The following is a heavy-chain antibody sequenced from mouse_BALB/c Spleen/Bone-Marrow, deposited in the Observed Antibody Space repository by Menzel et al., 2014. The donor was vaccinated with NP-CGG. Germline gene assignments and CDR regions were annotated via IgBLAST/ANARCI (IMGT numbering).Heavy chain of an antibody. CDR2: ISSGSSTI. V-gene: IGHV5-17*02. CDR1: GFTFSSFG. CDR3: TRGGNWDDFDS. J-gene: IGHJ2*01. Sequence: EVQAVESGGGLVQPGGSRKLSCAASGFTFSSFGMHWVRQAPEKGLEWVAYISSGSSTIFYADTVKGRFTVSRDNPKNTLFLQMTSLRSEDTAMYFCTRGGNWDDFDSWGQGTTLTVSS. D-gene: IGHD4-1*01.